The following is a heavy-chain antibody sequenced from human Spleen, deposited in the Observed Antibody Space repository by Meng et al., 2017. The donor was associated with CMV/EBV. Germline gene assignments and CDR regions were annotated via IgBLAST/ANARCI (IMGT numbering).Heavy chain of an antibody. CDR1: FSTNA. J-gene: IGHJ4*02. V-gene: IGHV3-23*03. CDR2: IYSGGSST. Sequence: FSTNAMNWGRQAPGKRLEWVSVIYSGGSSTYYAAAVKGRFTISRDDSRNTLYLQMDSLRAEDTAVYYCAKASLTYYYDSSAYYFFDYWGQGTLVTVSS. CDR3: AKASLTYYYDSSAYYFFDY. D-gene: IGHD3-22*01.